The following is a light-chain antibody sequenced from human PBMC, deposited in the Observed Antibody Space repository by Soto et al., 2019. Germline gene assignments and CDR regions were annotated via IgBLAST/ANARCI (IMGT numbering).Light chain of an antibody. CDR3: QQRSNWPRT. CDR2: DAS. J-gene: IGKJ2*01. V-gene: IGKV3-11*01. Sequence: EIVLTQSPATLSLSPGERATLSCRASQSVSSYLAWYQQKPGQAPRLLIYDASNRATGIPARFSGSGSGTDFPLTTSRLEPEDFAVYYCQQRSNWPRTFGQGTKLEIK. CDR1: QSVSSY.